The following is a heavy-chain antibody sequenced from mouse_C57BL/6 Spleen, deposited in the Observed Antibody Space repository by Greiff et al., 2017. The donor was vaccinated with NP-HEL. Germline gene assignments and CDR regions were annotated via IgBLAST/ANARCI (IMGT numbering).Heavy chain of an antibody. Sequence: VQLKESGAELVRPGASVKLSCTASGFNIQDYYMHWVKQRPEQGLEWIGRIAPEDGATEYAPKFQGKATMTADTSSNTAYLQLSSLTSEDTAVYYCTTWFQTTASEADWGQGTLVTVSA. V-gene: IGHV14-1*01. D-gene: IGHD1-2*01. CDR2: IAPEDGAT. J-gene: IGHJ3*01. CDR3: TTWFQTTASEAD. CDR1: GFNIQDYY.